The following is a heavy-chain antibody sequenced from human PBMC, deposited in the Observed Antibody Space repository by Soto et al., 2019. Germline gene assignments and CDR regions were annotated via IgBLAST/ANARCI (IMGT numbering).Heavy chain of an antibody. D-gene: IGHD3-22*01. CDR3: ARVGAPPTYYYDSSGYSTFDY. V-gene: IGHV1-3*01. CDR2: INAGNGNT. J-gene: IGHJ4*02. CDR1: GYTFTSYA. Sequence: ASVKVSCKASGYTFTSYAMHWVRQAPGQRLEWMGWINAGNGNTKYSQKFQGRVTITRDTSASTAYMELSSLRSEDTAVYYFARVGAPPTYYYDSSGYSTFDYWGQGTLVTVSS.